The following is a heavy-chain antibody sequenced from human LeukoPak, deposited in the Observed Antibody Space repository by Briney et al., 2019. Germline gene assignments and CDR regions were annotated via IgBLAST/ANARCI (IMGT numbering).Heavy chain of an antibody. V-gene: IGHV7-4-1*02. CDR1: GYTFTSYA. CDR2: INTITGNP. D-gene: IGHD1-1*01. CDR3: ARSAPTNYFDY. J-gene: IGHJ4*02. Sequence: GASVKVSCKASGYTFTSYAMNWVRQAPGQGLKWMGWINTITGNPTYAQGFTGRFVFSLDTSVSTAYLQISSLRAEDTAVYYCARSAPTNYFDYWGQGTLVTVSS.